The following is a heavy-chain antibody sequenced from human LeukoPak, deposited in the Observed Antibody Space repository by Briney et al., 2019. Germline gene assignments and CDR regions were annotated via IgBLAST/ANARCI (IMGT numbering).Heavy chain of an antibody. CDR1: GYSISSGYY. J-gene: IGHJ3*02. D-gene: IGHD6-13*01. CDR3: ARDPSSSTKNAFDI. CDR2: IYYSGST. V-gene: IGHV4-38-2*02. Sequence: PSETLSLTCTVSGYSISSGYYWGWIRQPPGKGLEWIGSIYYSGSTYYNPSLKSRVTISVDTSKNQFSLKLSSVTAADTAVYYCARDPSSSTKNAFDIWGQGTMVTVSS.